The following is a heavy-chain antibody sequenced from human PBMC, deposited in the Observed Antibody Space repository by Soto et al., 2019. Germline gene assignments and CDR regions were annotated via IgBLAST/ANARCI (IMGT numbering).Heavy chain of an antibody. D-gene: IGHD2-15*01. CDR3: ARAPGCCDYYYYMDV. CDR1: GGTFSSYA. Sequence: ASVKVSCKASGGTFSSYAISWVRQAPGQGLEWMGGIIPIFGTANYAQKFQGRVTITADESTSTAYMELSSLRSEDTAVYYCARAPGCCDYYYYMDVWGKGTTVTVSS. J-gene: IGHJ6*03. V-gene: IGHV1-69*13. CDR2: IIPIFGTA.